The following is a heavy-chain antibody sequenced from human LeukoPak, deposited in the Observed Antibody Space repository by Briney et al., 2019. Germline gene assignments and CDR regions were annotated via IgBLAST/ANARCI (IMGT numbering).Heavy chain of an antibody. Sequence: PSETLSLTCTVSGGSISSYYWSWIRQPAGKGLEWIGRIYTSGSTNYNPSLKSRVTMSVDTSKNQFSLKLSSVTAADTAVYYCAREPYSSGWHGVWAFDIWGQGTMVTVPS. CDR1: GGSISSYY. CDR3: AREPYSSGWHGVWAFDI. CDR2: IYTSGST. V-gene: IGHV4-4*07. D-gene: IGHD6-19*01. J-gene: IGHJ3*02.